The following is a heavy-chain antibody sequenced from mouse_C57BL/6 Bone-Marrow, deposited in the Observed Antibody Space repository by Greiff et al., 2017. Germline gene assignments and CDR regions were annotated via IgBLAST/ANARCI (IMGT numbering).Heavy chain of an antibody. CDR1: GYSFTSYY. Sequence: QVQLKQSGPELVKPGASVKISCKASGYSFTSYYIHWVKQRPGQGLEWIGWIYPGSGNTKYNEKFKGKATLTAGTSSSTAYMQLSSLTSEDSAVYYCARWRQVYAMDYWGQGTSVTVSS. V-gene: IGHV1-66*01. J-gene: IGHJ4*01. D-gene: IGHD3-2*01. CDR2: IYPGSGNT. CDR3: ARWRQVYAMDY.